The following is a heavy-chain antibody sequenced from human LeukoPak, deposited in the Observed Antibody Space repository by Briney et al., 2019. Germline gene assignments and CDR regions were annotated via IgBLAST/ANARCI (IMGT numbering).Heavy chain of an antibody. Sequence: SETLSLTCTVSGGAITGTSYYWGWIRQSPGKGLEWIGSLYYTGSIYYNPSLKSRVTMSADTSKNLFSLRLNSLTAADRAVYYCARQYYDRTGHYYFDHWDQGTLVTVSS. CDR3: ARQYYDRTGHYYFDH. D-gene: IGHD3-22*01. CDR1: GGAITGTSYY. CDR2: LYYTGSI. V-gene: IGHV4-39*01. J-gene: IGHJ4*02.